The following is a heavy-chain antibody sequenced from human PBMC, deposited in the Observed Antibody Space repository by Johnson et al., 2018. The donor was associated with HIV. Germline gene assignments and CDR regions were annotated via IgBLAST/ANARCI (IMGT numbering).Heavy chain of an antibody. J-gene: IGHJ3*01. CDR1: GFTFKTYW. Sequence: VQLVESGGGLVQSGGSLRLSCVVSGFTFKTYWMHWVRQAPGKGLVWVARLKSDGGSTSYVDPVKGRFIISRDNTKHPLYLQMNSLRAEDTAVYYCARDGGVPTGDAFDLWGQGTMVTVSS. D-gene: IGHD3-16*01. CDR3: ARDGGVPTGDAFDL. CDR2: LKSDGGST. V-gene: IGHV3-74*01.